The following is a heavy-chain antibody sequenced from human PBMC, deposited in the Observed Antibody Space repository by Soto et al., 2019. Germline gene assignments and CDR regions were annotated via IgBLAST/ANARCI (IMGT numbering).Heavy chain of an antibody. Sequence: SETLSLTCAVYGGSFSGYYWSWIRQPPGKGLEWIGEINHSGSTNYNPSLKSRVTISVDTSKNQFSLKLSSVTAADTAVYYCARLNDFWSGYPKGYYMDVWGKGTTVTVSS. CDR1: GGSFSGYY. D-gene: IGHD3-3*01. V-gene: IGHV4-34*01. J-gene: IGHJ6*03. CDR3: ARLNDFWSGYPKGYYMDV. CDR2: INHSGST.